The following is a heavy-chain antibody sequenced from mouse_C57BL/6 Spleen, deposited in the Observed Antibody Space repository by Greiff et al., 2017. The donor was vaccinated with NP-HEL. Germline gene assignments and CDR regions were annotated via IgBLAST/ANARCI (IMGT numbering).Heavy chain of an antibody. CDR2: INPGSGGT. CDR1: GYAFTNYL. D-gene: IGHD1-1*01. CDR3: ARRYYDYAMDY. Sequence: QVQLQQSGAELVRPGTSVKVSCKASGYAFTNYLIEWVKQRPGQGLEWIGVINPGSGGTNYNEKFKGKATLTADKSSSTAYMQLSSLTSEDSAVYFCARRYYDYAMDYWGQGTSVTVSS. J-gene: IGHJ4*01. V-gene: IGHV1-54*01.